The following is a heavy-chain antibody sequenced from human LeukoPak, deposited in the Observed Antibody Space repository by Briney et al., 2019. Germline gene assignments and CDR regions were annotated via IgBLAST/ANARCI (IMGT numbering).Heavy chain of an antibody. D-gene: IGHD6-19*01. CDR2: IKQDGSEK. CDR3: ARDKVGGSMAGSNFDH. V-gene: IGHV3-7*01. Sequence: SGGSLRLSCAASGFTFSSYWMSWVRQAPGKGLEWVANIKQDGSEKYYVDSVKGRFTISRDNAKNSLFLQMNSLRGEDTAVYYCARDKVGGSMAGSNFDHWGQGTLVTVSS. J-gene: IGHJ4*02. CDR1: GFTFSSYW.